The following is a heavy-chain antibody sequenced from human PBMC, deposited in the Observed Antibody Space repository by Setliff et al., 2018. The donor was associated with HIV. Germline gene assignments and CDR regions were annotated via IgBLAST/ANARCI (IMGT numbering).Heavy chain of an antibody. CDR1: GFTASSHD. CDR3: TTIQKLTTPVDY. CDR2: IKSKTDGGTI. V-gene: IGHV3-15*01. Sequence: GGSLRLSCAASGFTASSHDMGWVRQAPGKGLEWVGRIKSKTDGGTIDYAAPVKGRFTISRDDSKNTLYLQMNSLKTEDTAVYYCTTIQKLTTPVDYWGQGTLVTVSS. J-gene: IGHJ4*02. D-gene: IGHD4-17*01.